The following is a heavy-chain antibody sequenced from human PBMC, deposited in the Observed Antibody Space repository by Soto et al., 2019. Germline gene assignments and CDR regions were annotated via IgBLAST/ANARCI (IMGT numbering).Heavy chain of an antibody. V-gene: IGHV3-23*01. J-gene: IGHJ6*03. D-gene: IGHD1-26*01. CDR2: ISGSGGST. CDR3: ANDHQAGWDPGAYYMDV. CDR1: GFTFSSYA. Sequence: GGSLRLSCAASGFTFSSYAMSWVRQAPGKGLEWVSAISGSGGSTYYADSVKGRFTISRDNSKNTLYLQMNSLRAEDTAVYFCANDHQAGWDPGAYYMDVWGKGTTVTVSS.